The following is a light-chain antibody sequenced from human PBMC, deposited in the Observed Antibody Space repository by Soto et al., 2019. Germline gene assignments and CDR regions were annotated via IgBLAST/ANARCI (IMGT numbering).Light chain of an antibody. CDR1: SSNIGAGYD. Sequence: QSVLTKPPSVSGAPGQRVTISCTGSSSNIGAGYDVHWYLQLPGTAPKLLIYGNNNRPSGVPDRFSGSKSGTSASLAITGLQAEDEADYYCQSYDTSLSGSVFGGGTKLTVL. V-gene: IGLV1-40*01. J-gene: IGLJ2*01. CDR2: GNN. CDR3: QSYDTSLSGSV.